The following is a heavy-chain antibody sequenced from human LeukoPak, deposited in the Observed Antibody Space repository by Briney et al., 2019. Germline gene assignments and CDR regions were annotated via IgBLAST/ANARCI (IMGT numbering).Heavy chain of an antibody. CDR3: AELGITTIGGV. D-gene: IGHD3-10*02. J-gene: IGHJ6*04. CDR2: ISSSSSTI. CDR1: GFTFSSYS. Sequence: HPGGSLRLSCAASGFTFSSYSMNWVRQAPGKGLEWVSYISSSSSTIYYADSVKGRFTISRDNAKNSLYLQMNSLRAEDTAVYYCAELGITTIGGVWGKGTTVTISS. V-gene: IGHV3-48*01.